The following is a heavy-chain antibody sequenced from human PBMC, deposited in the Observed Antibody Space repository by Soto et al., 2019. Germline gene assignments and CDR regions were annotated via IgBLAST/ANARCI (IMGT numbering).Heavy chain of an antibody. CDR2: IPYDGSNK. J-gene: IGHJ6*02. CDR3: AKEGMVRGVIRYYYGMDV. D-gene: IGHD3-10*01. CDR1: GFTFSSYG. V-gene: IGHV3-30*18. Sequence: RRLSCAASGFTFSSYGMHWVRQAPGKGLEWVAVIPYDGSNKYYADSVKGRFTISRDNSKNTLYLQMNSLRAEDTAVYYCAKEGMVRGVIRYYYGMDVWGQGTTVTVSS.